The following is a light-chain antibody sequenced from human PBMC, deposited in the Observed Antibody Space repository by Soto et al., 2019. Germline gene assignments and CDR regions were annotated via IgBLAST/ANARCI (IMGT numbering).Light chain of an antibody. Sequence: DIQMTQSPSSLSASVGDRVIITCRASQSISSYLNWYQQKPGKAPVLMXYAAYNLQSGVPSRFRGSGSGTDFTLTIRSLQPEDFATYYCQQSYNTLSWTFGQGTKVDIK. CDR1: QSISSY. CDR2: AAY. CDR3: QQSYNTLSWT. J-gene: IGKJ1*01. V-gene: IGKV1-39*01.